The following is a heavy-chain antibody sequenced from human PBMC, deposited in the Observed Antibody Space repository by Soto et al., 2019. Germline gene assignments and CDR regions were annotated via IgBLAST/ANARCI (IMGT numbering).Heavy chain of an antibody. CDR2: ISSSSSYI. Sequence: PGGSLRLSCAGSGFTFRSSTMSWVRQAPGKGLEWVSSISSSSSYIYYADSPKGRFTISRDNAKNSLYLQLSSLRAEDTAVYYCARDLGEMYAIWGQGALVTVSS. D-gene: IGHD2-8*01. J-gene: IGHJ4*02. CDR1: GFTFRSST. CDR3: ARDLGEMYAI. V-gene: IGHV3-21*01.